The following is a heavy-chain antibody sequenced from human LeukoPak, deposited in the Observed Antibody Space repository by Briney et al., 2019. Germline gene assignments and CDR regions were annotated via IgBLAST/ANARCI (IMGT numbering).Heavy chain of an antibody. CDR1: GYSFTSYW. CDR2: IYPGDSDT. CDR3: ARHYYGSGNYLHYYYGMDV. J-gene: IGHJ6*02. Sequence: GESLKTSCKGSGYSFTSYWIGWVRQMPGKGLEWMGIIYPGDSDTRYSPSFQGQVTISADKSISTAYLQWSSLKASDTAMYYCARHYYGSGNYLHYYYGMDVWGQGTTVTVSS. V-gene: IGHV5-51*01. D-gene: IGHD3-10*01.